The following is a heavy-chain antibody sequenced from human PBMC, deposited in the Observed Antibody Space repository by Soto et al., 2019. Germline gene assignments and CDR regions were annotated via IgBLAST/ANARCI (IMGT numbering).Heavy chain of an antibody. CDR1: GFTFSGSA. Sequence: EVQLVESGGGLVQPGGSLKLSCAASGFTFSGSAMHWVRQASGKGLEWVGRIRSKANNYATAYAASVKGRFTISRDDSKNTAYLKMNSLKTEDTAVYYCTRPRCSGGSCYEYSDYWGQGTLVTVSS. CDR3: TRPRCSGGSCYEYSDY. D-gene: IGHD2-15*01. CDR2: IRSKANNYAT. V-gene: IGHV3-73*01. J-gene: IGHJ4*02.